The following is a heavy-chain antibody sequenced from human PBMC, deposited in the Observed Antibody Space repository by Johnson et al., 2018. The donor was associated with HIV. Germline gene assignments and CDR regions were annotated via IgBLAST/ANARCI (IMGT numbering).Heavy chain of an antibody. CDR3: AVGKYCSSTSCYMEDAFDI. J-gene: IGHJ3*02. D-gene: IGHD2-2*02. V-gene: IGHV3-11*04. CDR1: GFTFSDYY. Sequence: QVQLVESGGGLVKPGGSLRLSCAASGFTFSDYYMSWIRQAPGKGLEWVSYISSSGSTIYYADSVKGRFTISRDNSKNTLYLQMNSLRAEDTAVYYCAVGKYCSSTSCYMEDAFDIWDQGTMVSVSS. CDR2: ISSSGSTI.